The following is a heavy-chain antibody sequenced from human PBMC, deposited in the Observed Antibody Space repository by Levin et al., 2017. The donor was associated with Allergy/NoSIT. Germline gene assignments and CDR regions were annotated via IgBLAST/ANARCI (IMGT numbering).Heavy chain of an antibody. D-gene: IGHD4-17*01. CDR1: GFTFDDYA. CDR2: ISWNSGSI. J-gene: IGHJ4*02. CDR3: AKDFVQDYGLYYFDY. V-gene: IGHV3-9*01. Sequence: SLKISCAASGFTFDDYAMHWVRQAPGKGLEWVSGISWNSGSIGYADSVKGRFTISRDNAKNSLYLQMNSLRAEDTALYYCAKDFVQDYGLYYFDYWGQGTLVTVSS.